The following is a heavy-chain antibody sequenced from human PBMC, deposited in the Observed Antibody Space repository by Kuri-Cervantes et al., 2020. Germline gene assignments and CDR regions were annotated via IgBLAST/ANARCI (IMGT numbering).Heavy chain of an antibody. D-gene: IGHD3-22*01. CDR1: GYTFTSYD. CDR3: AIYSGYYYGPSPFDY. Sequence: ASVKVSCKASGYTFTSYDINWVRQATGQGLEWMGWMNPNSGNTGYAQKFQGRVTMTRNTSISTAYMELSSLRSEDTAVYYCAIYSGYYYGPSPFDYWGQGTLVTVSS. CDR2: MNPNSGNT. V-gene: IGHV1-8*01. J-gene: IGHJ4*02.